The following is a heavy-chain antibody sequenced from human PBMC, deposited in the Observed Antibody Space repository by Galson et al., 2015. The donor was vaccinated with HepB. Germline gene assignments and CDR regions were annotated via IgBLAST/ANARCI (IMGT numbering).Heavy chain of an antibody. J-gene: IGHJ5*02. V-gene: IGHV2-5*02. CDR2: IYGDDDK. Sequence: PALVKPTQTLTLTCTFSGFSLSTSGVGVGWIRQPPGKALEWLALIYGDDDKYYSPSLKSRLTVTKDTSKNQVVLTMTNMDPLDTGTYYCAHRSTELLGVAAGHWFDPWGQGTPVIVSS. CDR3: AHRSTELLGVAAGHWFDP. CDR1: GFSLSTSGVG. D-gene: IGHD6-19*01.